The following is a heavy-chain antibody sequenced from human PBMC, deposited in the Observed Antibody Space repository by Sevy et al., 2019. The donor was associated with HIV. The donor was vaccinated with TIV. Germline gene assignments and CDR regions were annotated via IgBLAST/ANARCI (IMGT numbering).Heavy chain of an antibody. CDR3: ARDYYGDYLTGTYYGMDV. Sequence: GGSLRLSCAASGFTFSSYSMNWVRQAPGKGLEWVSYISSSTIYYADSVKGRFTISRDNAKNSLYLQMNSLRDEDTAVYYCARDYYGDYLTGTYYGMDVWGQGTTVTVSS. J-gene: IGHJ6*02. V-gene: IGHV3-48*02. D-gene: IGHD4-17*01. CDR2: ISSSTI. CDR1: GFTFSSYS.